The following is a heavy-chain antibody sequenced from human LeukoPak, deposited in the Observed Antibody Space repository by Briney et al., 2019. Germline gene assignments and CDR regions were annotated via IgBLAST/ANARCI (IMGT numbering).Heavy chain of an antibody. D-gene: IGHD5-12*01. CDR3: ARGRLSAVVARIFYYYYYMDV. CDR1: AFTFSSYG. CDR2: IQYDRTNE. J-gene: IGHJ6*03. V-gene: IGHV3-30*02. Sequence: GGSLRLSCAASAFTFSSYGMHWVRQAPGKGLEWVAYIQYDRTNEQYAHSVKGRFRISRDNSNNILHLQMNSLRTEDTAVYYCARGRLSAVVARIFYYYYYMDVWGKGTTVTISS.